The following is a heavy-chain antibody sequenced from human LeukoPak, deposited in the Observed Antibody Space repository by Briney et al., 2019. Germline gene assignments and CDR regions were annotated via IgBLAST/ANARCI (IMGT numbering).Heavy chain of an antibody. D-gene: IGHD1-7*01. CDR3: AKLYSVGLNYYFDL. CDR2: IYYRRTL. Sequence: SETLSLTCTVSGYSISSGYDWGWIRQPPGKGLEWIGSIYYRRTLYYNPSLESRVTISIDTSKNQFSLTLSSMTAADTAMYYCAKLYSVGLNYYFDLRGRGTLVTVSS. J-gene: IGHJ2*01. CDR1: GYSISSGYD. V-gene: IGHV4-38-2*02.